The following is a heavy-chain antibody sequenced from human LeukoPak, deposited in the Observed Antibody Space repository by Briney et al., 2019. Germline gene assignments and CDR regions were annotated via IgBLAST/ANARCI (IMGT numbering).Heavy chain of an antibody. D-gene: IGHD6-6*01. CDR3: VPRGAGYSSFGMDV. J-gene: IGHJ6*02. CDR2: INPSGGST. Sequence: ASVKVSCTASGYTFTRYYMHWVRQAPGQGLEWMGSINPSGGSTRYAQKFQGRVTMTRDTSTRTVYMELSSLRSEDPAVNYRVPRGAGYSSFGMDVWGQGTTVTVSS. V-gene: IGHV1-46*01. CDR1: GYTFTRYY.